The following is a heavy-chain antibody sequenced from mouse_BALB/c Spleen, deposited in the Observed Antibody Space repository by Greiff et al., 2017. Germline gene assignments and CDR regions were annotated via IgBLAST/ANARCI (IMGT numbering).Heavy chain of an antibody. CDR2: ISSGSSTI. CDR1: GFTFSSFG. CDR3: ARPRRMVTTYYYAMDY. J-gene: IGHJ4*01. Sequence: EVKLVESGGGLVKPGGSLKLSCAASGFTFSSFGMHWVRQAPEKGLEWVAYISSGSSTIYYADTVKGRFTISRDNPKNTLFLQMTSLRSEDTAMYYCARPRRMVTTYYYAMDYWGQGTSVTVSS. D-gene: IGHD2-1*01. V-gene: IGHV5-17*02.